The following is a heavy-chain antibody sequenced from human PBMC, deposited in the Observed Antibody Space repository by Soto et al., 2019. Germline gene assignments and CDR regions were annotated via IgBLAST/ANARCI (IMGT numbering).Heavy chain of an antibody. CDR2: INHSGST. J-gene: IGHJ4*02. CDR1: GGSFSGYY. D-gene: IGHD2-2*01. Sequence: LEILSLTCAVYGGSFSGYYWSWIRQPPGKGLEWIGEINHSGSTNYNPSLKSRVTISVDTSKNQFSLKLSSVTAADTAVYYCARGPDIVVVPAAVYLDYWGQGTLVTVSS. V-gene: IGHV4-34*01. CDR3: ARGPDIVVVPAAVYLDY.